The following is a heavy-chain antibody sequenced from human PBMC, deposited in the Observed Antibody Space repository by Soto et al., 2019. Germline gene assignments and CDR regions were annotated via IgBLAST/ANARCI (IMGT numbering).Heavy chain of an antibody. CDR2: ISYDGSNK. J-gene: IGHJ4*02. CDR1: GFTFSSYG. CDR3: AAQPGAVAGTGIDY. Sequence: QVQLVESGGGVVQPGRSLRLSCAASGFTFSSYGMHWVRQAPGKGREWVAVISYDGSNKYYADSVKGRFTISRDNSKNTLYLQTNSLRAEDTAVYYCAAQPGAVAGTGIDYWGQGTLVTVSS. D-gene: IGHD6-19*01. V-gene: IGHV3-30*03.